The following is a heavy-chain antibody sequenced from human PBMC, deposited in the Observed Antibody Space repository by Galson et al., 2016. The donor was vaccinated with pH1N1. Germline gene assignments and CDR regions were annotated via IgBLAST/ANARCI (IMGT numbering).Heavy chain of an antibody. D-gene: IGHD5-12*01. Sequence: SLRLSCAASGFNFTSYAMHWVRQAPGKGLEWVAVILYDGANEYYADSVKGRFTISRDMTQSTVYLQMNSLRTEDTAVYYCARDSEYSGHEGFHWAQGTLVIVSS. CDR1: GFNFTSYA. J-gene: IGHJ4*02. CDR3: ARDSEYSGHEGFH. V-gene: IGHV3-30*04. CDR2: ILYDGANE.